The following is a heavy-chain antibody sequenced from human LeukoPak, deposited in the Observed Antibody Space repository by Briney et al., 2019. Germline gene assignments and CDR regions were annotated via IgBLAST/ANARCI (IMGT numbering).Heavy chain of an antibody. CDR2: IKRKTDGGPT. J-gene: IGHJ4*02. CDR3: TTGIPWELRYYFDY. CDR1: GFIFSNAW. V-gene: IGHV3-15*01. D-gene: IGHD1-26*01. Sequence: GGSLRLSFAASGFIFSNAWWSGVGQAPGRGRGGVGLIKRKTDGGPTDYAAPVKGRFTISRDDSKNTLYLKMNSLKTEDTAVYYCTTGIPWELRYYFDYWGQGTLVTVSS.